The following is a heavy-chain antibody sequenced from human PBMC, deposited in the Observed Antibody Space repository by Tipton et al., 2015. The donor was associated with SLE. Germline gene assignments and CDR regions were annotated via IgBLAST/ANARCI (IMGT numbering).Heavy chain of an antibody. V-gene: IGHV4-59*01. CDR2: IYTSGST. Sequence: TLSLTCTVSGGSISSYYWSWIRQPPGKGLEWIGYIYTSGSTNYNPSLKSRVTISVDTSKNQFSLKLSSVTAADTAGYYCARHGGNSGGFDYWGQGTLVTGYS. CDR1: GGSISSYY. D-gene: IGHD4-23*01. J-gene: IGHJ4*02. CDR3: ARHGGNSGGFDY.